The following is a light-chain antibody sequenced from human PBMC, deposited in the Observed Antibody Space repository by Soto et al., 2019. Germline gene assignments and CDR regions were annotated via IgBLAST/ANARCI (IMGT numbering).Light chain of an antibody. CDR1: QSISSS. Sequence: IQMTQSPSSLAASVGDRVTITCRASQSISSSLHWYQQKPGNAPKLLIYAASSLQSGVPSRFRGSGSGTDFTLTITSLQPEDFATYFCQQSYNTPPEWTFGQGTKVEVK. V-gene: IGKV1-39*01. CDR2: AAS. CDR3: QQSYNTPPEWT. J-gene: IGKJ1*01.